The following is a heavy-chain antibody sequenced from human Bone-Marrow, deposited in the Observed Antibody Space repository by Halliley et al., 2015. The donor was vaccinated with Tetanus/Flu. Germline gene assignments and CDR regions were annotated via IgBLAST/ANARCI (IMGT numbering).Heavy chain of an antibody. V-gene: IGHV4-30-4*01. D-gene: IGHD7-27*01. Sequence: LEWIGNIFYSGRAYYAPSLKSRVSMSLDPSKTQFSLKVRSVTAADTAMYFCARVGIRNRFDPWGQGILVTVSS. CDR2: IFYSGRA. CDR3: ARVGIRNRFDP. J-gene: IGHJ5*02.